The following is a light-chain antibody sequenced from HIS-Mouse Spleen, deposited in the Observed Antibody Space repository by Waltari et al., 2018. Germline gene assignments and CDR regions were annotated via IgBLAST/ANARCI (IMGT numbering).Light chain of an antibody. J-gene: IGLJ2*01. CDR1: SSDVGSHNL. Sequence: QSALTQPASVSGSPGQSITISCTGTSSDVGSHNLVSWYQQHPGKAPKLMIYEGSKRPSGVSNRFSGSKSGNTASLTISGLQAEDEADYYCCSYAGSSTPVVFGGGTKLTVL. CDR3: CSYAGSSTPVV. V-gene: IGLV2-23*01. CDR2: EGS.